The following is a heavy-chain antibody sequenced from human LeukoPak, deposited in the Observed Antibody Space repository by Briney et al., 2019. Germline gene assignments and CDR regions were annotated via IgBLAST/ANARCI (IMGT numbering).Heavy chain of an antibody. J-gene: IGHJ5*02. Sequence: ASVKVSCKISGYTLNDISVHWVRQPPGKGLEWMGGVDPDGGQRVYAQRFQGRVTMTEDTSTNTAYMELSRLRSEDTAVYFCAAVSGHYTLLDAWGQGALVTVST. CDR3: AAVSGHYTLLDA. CDR2: VDPDGGQR. D-gene: IGHD4-11*01. V-gene: IGHV1-24*01. CDR1: GYTLNDIS.